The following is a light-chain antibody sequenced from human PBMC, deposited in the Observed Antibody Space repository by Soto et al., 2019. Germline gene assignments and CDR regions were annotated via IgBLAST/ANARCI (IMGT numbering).Light chain of an antibody. CDR2: KAS. CDR3: QHYNSYSEA. J-gene: IGKJ1*01. V-gene: IGKV1-5*03. Sequence: DIQMTQSPSTLSGSVGDRVTITCRASKTISSWLAWYQQKPGKAPKLLIYKASTLKSGVPSRFSGSGSGTEFTLTISSLQHDDFATYYCQHYNSYSEAFGQGTKVELK. CDR1: KTISSW.